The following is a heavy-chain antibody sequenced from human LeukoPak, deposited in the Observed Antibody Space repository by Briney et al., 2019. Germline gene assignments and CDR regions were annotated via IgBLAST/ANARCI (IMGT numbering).Heavy chain of an antibody. CDR3: ARDLQSPKIVARLDAFDI. V-gene: IGHV4-4*07. CDR1: GGSISSYY. D-gene: IGHD5-12*01. Sequence: SETLSLTCTVSGGSISSYYWSWIRQPAGKGLEWIGRIYTSGSTNYNPSLKSRVTMSVDTSKNQFSLKLSSVTAADTAVYYCARDLQSPKIVARLDAFDIWGQGTMVTVSS. CDR2: IYTSGST. J-gene: IGHJ3*02.